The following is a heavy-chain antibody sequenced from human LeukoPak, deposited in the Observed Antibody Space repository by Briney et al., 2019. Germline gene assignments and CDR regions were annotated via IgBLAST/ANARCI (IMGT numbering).Heavy chain of an antibody. Sequence: GGSLRLSCAASGFTFSSYAMSWVRQAPGKGLEWVSAISGSGGSTYYADSVKGRFTISRDNSKNTLYLQMNSLRAEDTAVYYCAKADVVVVAATPFDYWGQGTLVTVSS. J-gene: IGHJ4*02. V-gene: IGHV3-23*01. CDR1: GFTFSSYA. CDR3: AKADVVVVAATPFDY. CDR2: ISGSGGST. D-gene: IGHD2-15*01.